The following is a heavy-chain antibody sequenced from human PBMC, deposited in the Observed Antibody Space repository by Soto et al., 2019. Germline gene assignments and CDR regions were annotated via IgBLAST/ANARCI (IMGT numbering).Heavy chain of an antibody. CDR3: AKDKARIAALFDP. D-gene: IGHD6-13*01. Sequence: GGSLRLSCAACGFSFSSYNINWVRQAPGKGLEWVSAISGSGGSIYYADSVKGRFTISRDNSKNTLYLQMNSLRAEDTAVYYCAKDKARIAALFDPWGQGTLVTVSS. J-gene: IGHJ5*02. V-gene: IGHV3-23*01. CDR1: GFSFSSYN. CDR2: ISGSGGSI.